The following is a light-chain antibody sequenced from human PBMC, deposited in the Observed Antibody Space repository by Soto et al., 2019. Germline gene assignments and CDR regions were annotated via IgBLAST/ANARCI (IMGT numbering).Light chain of an antibody. V-gene: IGKV1-9*01. J-gene: IGKJ4*01. Sequence: DIQLTQSPSFLSASVGDRVTITCRASQGISSYLAWYQQQPGKAPKLLIYAASTLQSVVPSRFSGSGSGTEFTLTISSLQPEDFATYYCQQRNSYPLTFGGGTKVEIK. CDR1: QGISSY. CDR3: QQRNSYPLT. CDR2: AAS.